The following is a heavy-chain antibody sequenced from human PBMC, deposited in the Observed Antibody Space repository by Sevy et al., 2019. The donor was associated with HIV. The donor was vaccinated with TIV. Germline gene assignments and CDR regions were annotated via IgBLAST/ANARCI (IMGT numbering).Heavy chain of an antibody. CDR2: ISYSGTNK. Sequence: GGSLGLSCAASGFTFTLYAIHWVRQAPGKGLEWVALISYSGTNKYYADSVKGRFTISRDDSKNTAYLQMNNLRTDDKAVYYCARVAVEYCTDDCYHRFDYWGQGTQDTVSS. CDR1: GFTFTLYA. J-gene: IGHJ4*02. V-gene: IGHV3-30-3*01. D-gene: IGHD2-21*02. CDR3: ARVAVEYCTDDCYHRFDY.